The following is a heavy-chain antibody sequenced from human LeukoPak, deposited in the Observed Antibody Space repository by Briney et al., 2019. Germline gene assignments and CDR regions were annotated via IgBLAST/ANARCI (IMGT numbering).Heavy chain of an antibody. Sequence: SETLSLTCTVSGDSSSSSIYYWGWIRQPPGKGLEWIGSIDYSGNTYYNPSLKSRATISIDTSKNQFSLKLSSVTAADTAVYYCARSPPHVTIFGVVTPFFDYWGQGTLVTVSS. V-gene: IGHV4-39*07. CDR2: IDYSGNT. J-gene: IGHJ4*02. D-gene: IGHD3-3*01. CDR3: ARSPPHVTIFGVVTPFFDY. CDR1: GDSSSSSIYY.